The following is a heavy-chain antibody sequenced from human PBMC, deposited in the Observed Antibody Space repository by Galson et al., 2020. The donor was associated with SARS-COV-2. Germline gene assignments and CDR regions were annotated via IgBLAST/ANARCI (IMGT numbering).Heavy chain of an antibody. J-gene: IGHJ6*02. CDR1: GYTLTELS. Sequence: GESLKISCKVSGYTLTELSMHWVRQAPGKGLEWMGGFDPEDGETIYAQKFQGRVTMTEDTSTDTAYMELSSLRSEDTAVYYCATAIAVAGTTNYYYYYGMDVWGQGTTVTVSS. V-gene: IGHV1-24*01. D-gene: IGHD6-19*01. CDR3: ATAIAVAGTTNYYYYYGMDV. CDR2: FDPEDGET.